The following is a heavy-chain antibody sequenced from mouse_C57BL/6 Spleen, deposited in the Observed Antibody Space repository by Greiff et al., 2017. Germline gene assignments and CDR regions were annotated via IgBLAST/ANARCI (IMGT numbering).Heavy chain of an antibody. Sequence: VQLQQSGAELERPGASVKLSCKASGYTFTDYYINWVKQRPGQGLEWIARIYPGSGNTYYNEKFKGKATLTAEKSSSTAYMQRSSLTSEDSAVYFCARGGYYGSDWYFDVGGTGTTVTVSS. CDR2: IYPGSGNT. V-gene: IGHV1-76*01. CDR1: GYTFTDYY. CDR3: ARGGYYGSDWYFDV. J-gene: IGHJ1*03. D-gene: IGHD1-1*01.